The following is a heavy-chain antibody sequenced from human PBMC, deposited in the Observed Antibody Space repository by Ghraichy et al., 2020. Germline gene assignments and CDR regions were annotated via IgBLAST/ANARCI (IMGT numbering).Heavy chain of an antibody. CDR3: ARVIHPPGSSRGPYWFDP. CDR2: IYYSESI. V-gene: IGHV4-31*03. D-gene: IGHD6-13*01. CDR1: GGSISSGGYY. J-gene: IGHJ5*02. Sequence: SETLSLTCTVSGGSISSGGYYWSWIRQHPGKGLEWIGYIYYSESIYYNPSLKSRVTISVDTSKNQFSLKLSSVTAADTAVYYCARVIHPPGSSRGPYWFDPWGQGTLVTVSS.